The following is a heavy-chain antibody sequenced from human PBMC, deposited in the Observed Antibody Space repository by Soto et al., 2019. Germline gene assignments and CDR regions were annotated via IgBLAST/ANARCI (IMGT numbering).Heavy chain of an antibody. V-gene: IGHV3-30-3*01. CDR1: GFTFSTYA. CDR3: ARDGASY. J-gene: IGHJ4*02. Sequence: QVQLVESGGGVVQTGRSLRLSCAASGFTFSTYAMHWLSQAPGQGLEWVAVISYDGINKYYADSVKGRFTISRDNSKNTLYLQMNSLRGEATAVFYCARDGASYWGQGTPVIVSS. D-gene: IGHD3-16*01. CDR2: ISYDGINK.